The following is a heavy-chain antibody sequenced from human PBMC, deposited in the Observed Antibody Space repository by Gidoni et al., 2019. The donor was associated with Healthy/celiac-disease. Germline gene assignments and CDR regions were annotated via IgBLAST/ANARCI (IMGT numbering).Heavy chain of an antibody. D-gene: IGHD1-26*01. CDR2: IYYSGST. Sequence: QVQLQESGPGLVKPSETLSLTCTVSGGSISSYYWSWIRQPPGKGLEWIGYIYYSGSTNYNPSLKSRVTISVDTSKNQFSLKLSSVTAADTAVYYCARVSEEGIVGATSAFDIWGQGTMVTVSS. J-gene: IGHJ3*02. CDR1: GGSISSYY. V-gene: IGHV4-59*01. CDR3: ARVSEEGIVGATSAFDI.